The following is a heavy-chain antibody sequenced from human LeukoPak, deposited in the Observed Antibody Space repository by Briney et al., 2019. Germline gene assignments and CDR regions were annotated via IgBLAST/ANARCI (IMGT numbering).Heavy chain of an antibody. CDR3: ARGHYYDSSGYQIPFFDY. Sequence: ASVKVSCKASGYTFTGYYMHGVRQAPGQGLEWMGWINPNSGGTNYAQKFQGWVTMTRDTSISTAYMELSRLRSDDTAVYYCARGHYYDSSGYQIPFFDYWGQGTLVTVSS. D-gene: IGHD3-22*01. V-gene: IGHV1-2*04. CDR1: GYTFTGYY. J-gene: IGHJ4*02. CDR2: INPNSGGT.